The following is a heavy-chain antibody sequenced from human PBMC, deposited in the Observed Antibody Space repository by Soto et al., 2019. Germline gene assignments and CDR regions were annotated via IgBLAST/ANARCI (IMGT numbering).Heavy chain of an antibody. CDR3: AKAGGVATLTRYYYFDS. J-gene: IGHJ4*02. Sequence: PGGSLRLSCAASGFTFSTYAMSWVRQPPGKGLEWVSSIGGSGTVSYYTDSVKGRFTMSRDNSKNTLYLQMNSLRAEDTALYYCAKAGGVATLTRYYYFDSWGQGTLVTVSS. CDR2: IGGSGTVS. CDR1: GFTFSTYA. V-gene: IGHV3-23*01. D-gene: IGHD5-12*01.